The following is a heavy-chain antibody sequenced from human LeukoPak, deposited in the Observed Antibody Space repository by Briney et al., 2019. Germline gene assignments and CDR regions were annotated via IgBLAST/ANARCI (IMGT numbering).Heavy chain of an antibody. V-gene: IGHV3-23*01. CDR3: AKADGSGTYYTRPSDY. J-gene: IGHJ4*02. D-gene: IGHD3-10*01. CDR2: ISGSAINT. CDR1: GSTFSSYA. Sequence: GGSLRLSCAASGSTFSSYAMSWVRQAPGKGLEWVSGISGSAINTYYADSVKGRFTISRDNSQNTLYLQMSSLRAEDSAVYYCAKADGSGTYYTRPSDYWGQGTLVTVSS.